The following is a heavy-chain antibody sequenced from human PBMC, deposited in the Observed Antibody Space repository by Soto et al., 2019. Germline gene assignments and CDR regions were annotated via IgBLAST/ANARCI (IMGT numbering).Heavy chain of an antibody. J-gene: IGHJ6*02. V-gene: IGHV1-18*01. D-gene: IGHD1-26*01. CDR2: ISTYNGDT. Sequence: QVQLVQSGPEVKKPGASVKVSCEASGYTFTTSGISWVRQAPGQGLEWMGWISTYNGDTNSAQKFQGRVTMTADTSRGTVYMEGMSPKSDDTAVYYCALQGSWAYYYDGLDVWGQGATVTVSS. CDR1: GYTFTTSG. CDR3: ALQGSWAYYYDGLDV.